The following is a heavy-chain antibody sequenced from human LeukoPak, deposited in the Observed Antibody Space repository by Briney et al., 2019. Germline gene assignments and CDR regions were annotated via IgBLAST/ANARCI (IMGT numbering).Heavy chain of an antibody. CDR1: GFTFSSYW. CDR3: ARTKRITMVRGVIVYFPFDY. D-gene: IGHD3-10*01. CDR2: INWNGGST. J-gene: IGHJ4*02. V-gene: IGHV3-20*04. Sequence: GGSLRLSCAASGFTFSSYWMSWVRQAPGKGLEWVSGINWNGGSTGYADSVKGRFTISRDNVKNSLYLQMNSLRAEDTALYYCARTKRITMVRGVIVYFPFDYWGQGTLVTVSS.